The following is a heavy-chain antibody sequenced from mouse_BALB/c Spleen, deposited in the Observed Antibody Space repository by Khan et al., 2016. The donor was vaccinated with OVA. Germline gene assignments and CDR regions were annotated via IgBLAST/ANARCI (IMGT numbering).Heavy chain of an antibody. J-gene: IGHJ3*01. CDR1: GYTFTTYW. Sequence: QVRLQQSGAELAKPGASVEMSCKASGYTFTTYWMHWVKQRPGQGLEWIGYIDPSTGYTEYNQKFKDKATLTADKSSSTAYMQLSSLTSEDSAVYYCTRRGLYVIFTYGGQGTLVTVSA. CDR3: TRRGLYVIFTY. D-gene: IGHD2-12*01. V-gene: IGHV1-7*01. CDR2: IDPSTGYT.